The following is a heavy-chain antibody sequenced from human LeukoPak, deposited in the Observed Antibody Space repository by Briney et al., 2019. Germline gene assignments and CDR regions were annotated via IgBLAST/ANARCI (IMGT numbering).Heavy chain of an antibody. Sequence: AASVKLSYKASGYTYTNYAMTWVRQAPGQGLEWMGCIRTYNGDTNYAQKIQGRVTMTTDTSTTTAYMELRSLRSDDTAVYYCARGGYYGSGSYHDYCGQGTLVTVSS. V-gene: IGHV1-18*01. D-gene: IGHD3-10*01. CDR3: ARGGYYGSGSYHDY. J-gene: IGHJ4*02. CDR1: GYTYTNYA. CDR2: IRTYNGDT.